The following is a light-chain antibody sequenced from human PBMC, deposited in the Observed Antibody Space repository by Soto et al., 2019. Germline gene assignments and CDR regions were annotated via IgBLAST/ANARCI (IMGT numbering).Light chain of an antibody. CDR2: DAS. CDR1: QSVGGSS. J-gene: IGKJ1*01. CDR3: QQRSNWPRT. Sequence: EIVLPQSPGTLSLSPGESSTLSGRASQSVGGSSLAWYQQKPGQATRLLIYDASNRATGIPARFSGSGSGTDFTLTISSLEPEDFAVYYCQQRSNWPRTFAQGTKV. V-gene: IGKV3-11*01.